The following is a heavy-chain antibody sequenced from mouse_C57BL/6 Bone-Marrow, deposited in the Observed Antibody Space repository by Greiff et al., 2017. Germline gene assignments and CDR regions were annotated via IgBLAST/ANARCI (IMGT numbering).Heavy chain of an antibody. CDR2: INPYNGGT. J-gene: IGHJ2*01. Sequence: EVQLVESGPVLVKPGASVKMSCKASGYTFTDYYMNWVKQSPGKSLEWIGVINPYNGGTSYNQKFKGKATLTVDKSSSTAYMELNRLTSEYSAVYYGARERPFPAYWGPGTTLTVSS. V-gene: IGHV1-19*01. CDR3: ARERPFPAY. CDR1: GYTFTDYY.